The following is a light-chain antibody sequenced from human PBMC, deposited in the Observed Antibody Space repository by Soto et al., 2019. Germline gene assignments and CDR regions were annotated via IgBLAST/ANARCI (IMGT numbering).Light chain of an antibody. CDR1: QNVARSN. J-gene: IGKJ2*03. V-gene: IGKV3-20*01. CDR3: HQYGSSPPDS. Sequence: EIVLTQSPDTLSLSPGESATLSCRATQNVARSNLAWYQHRPGQAPRLLISGASTRAADTPDRFSGSGSGAQFTLTISRLEPEDFAVYYCHQYGSSPPDSFGKGTRLEI. CDR2: GAS.